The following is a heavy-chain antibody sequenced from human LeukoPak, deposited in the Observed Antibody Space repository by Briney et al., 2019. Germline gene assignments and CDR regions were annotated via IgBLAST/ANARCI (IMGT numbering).Heavy chain of an antibody. V-gene: IGHV4-59*12. CDR2: IYYSGST. D-gene: IGHD5-18*01. CDR1: GGSISSYY. J-gene: IGHJ1*01. Sequence: SETLSLTCTVSGGSISSYYWSWIRQPPGKGLVWIGYIYYSGSTNYNPSLKSRVTISVDTSKNQSSLKLSSVTAADTAVYYCARGFPIQLIHWGQGTLVTVSS. CDR3: ARGFPIQLIH.